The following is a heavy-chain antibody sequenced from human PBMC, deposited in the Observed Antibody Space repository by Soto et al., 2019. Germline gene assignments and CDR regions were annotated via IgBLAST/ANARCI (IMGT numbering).Heavy chain of an antibody. V-gene: IGHV3-30*12. CDR3: ARTPRLYSSSSGGPEDYYYYYGMDV. CDR1: GGPFISYG. CDR2: ISYDGSNQ. Sequence: PGGSLRLLCTSSGGPFISYGMHWVRLALGKTLAWVAAISYDGSNQDYADSVKGRFTISRDNSKNTLYLQMNSLRAEDTAVYYCARTPRLYSSSSGGPEDYYYYYGMDVWGQGTTVTVSS. D-gene: IGHD6-13*01. J-gene: IGHJ6*02.